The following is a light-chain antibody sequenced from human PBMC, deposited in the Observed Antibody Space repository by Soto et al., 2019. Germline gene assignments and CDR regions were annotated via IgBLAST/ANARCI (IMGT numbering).Light chain of an antibody. J-gene: IGKJ4*01. Sequence: EIVMTQSPATLSVSPGERATLSCRASQSVPSNLAWYQQKPGQAPRLLISGASTRATGIPARFSGSGSGTEFTLTINRLEPEDFAVYYCQWSGGSVSFGGGTKVE. V-gene: IGKV3-15*01. CDR1: QSVPSN. CDR2: GAS. CDR3: QWSGGSVS.